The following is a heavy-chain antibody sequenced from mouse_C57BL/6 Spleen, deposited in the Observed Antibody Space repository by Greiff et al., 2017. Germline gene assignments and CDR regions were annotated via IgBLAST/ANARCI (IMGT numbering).Heavy chain of an antibody. CDR2: ISDGGSYT. CDR3: ARDYYGSSYEYFDY. CDR1: GFTFSSYA. V-gene: IGHV5-4*01. J-gene: IGHJ2*01. Sequence: EVKLQESGGGLVKPGGSLKLSCAASGFTFSSYAMSWVRQTPEKRLEWVATISDGGSYTYYPDNVKGRFTISRDNAKNNLYLQMSHLKSEDTAMYYCARDYYGSSYEYFDYWGQGTTLTVSS. D-gene: IGHD1-1*01.